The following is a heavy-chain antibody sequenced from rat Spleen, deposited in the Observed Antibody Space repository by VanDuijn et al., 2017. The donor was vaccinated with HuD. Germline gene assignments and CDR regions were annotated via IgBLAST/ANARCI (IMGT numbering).Heavy chain of an antibody. CDR2: MSGAGIT. CDR1: GYSITSSYR. V-gene: IGHV3-3*01. D-gene: IGHD1-6*01. Sequence: VQLKESGPGLVQPSQSLSLTCSVTGYSITSSYRWNWIRKFPGNKLEWMGYMSGAGITNYNPSLKSRISISRDTSKNQFFLQVNSVATEDTATYYCARSPGYGYPWYFDYWGQGVMVTVSS. CDR3: ARSPGYGYPWYFDY. J-gene: IGHJ2*01.